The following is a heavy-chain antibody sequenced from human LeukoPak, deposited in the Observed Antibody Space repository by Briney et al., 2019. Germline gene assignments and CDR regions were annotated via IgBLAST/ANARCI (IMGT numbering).Heavy chain of an antibody. D-gene: IGHD3-10*01. CDR2: IYHSGST. Sequence: SQTPSLTCAVSGGSLSSGGYSWSSLWQPPGTGLEWIGYIYHSGSTYYNPSLKSRVTISVDRSKNQFSLKLSSVTAADTAVYYCATESGYGSGYGMDVWGQGTTVTVSS. CDR3: ATESGYGSGYGMDV. CDR1: GGSLSSGGYS. V-gene: IGHV4-30-2*01. J-gene: IGHJ6*02.